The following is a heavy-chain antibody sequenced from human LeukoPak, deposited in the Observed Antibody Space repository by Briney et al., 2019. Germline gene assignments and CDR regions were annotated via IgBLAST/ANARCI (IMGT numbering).Heavy chain of an antibody. V-gene: IGHV4-59*01. J-gene: IGHJ4*02. CDR1: DGSINNYY. CDR3: ARGGTYALV. Sequence: SETLSLTCTVSDGSINNYYWSWIRQPPGKGLEWIGYIYYSGSTNYNPSLKSRVTISVDTSKNQFSLKLNSMTAADTAVYYCARGGTYALVWGQGTLVTVSS. D-gene: IGHD3-16*01. CDR2: IYYSGST.